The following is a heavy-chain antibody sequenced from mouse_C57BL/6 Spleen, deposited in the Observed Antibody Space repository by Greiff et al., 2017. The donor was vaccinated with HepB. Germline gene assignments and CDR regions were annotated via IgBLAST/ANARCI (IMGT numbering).Heavy chain of an antibody. CDR2: ISSGSSTI. CDR3: ANVYLYYDAIDY. V-gene: IGHV5-17*01. Sequence: DVKLEESGGGLVKPGGSLKLSCAASGFTFSDYGMHWVRQAPEKGLEWVAYISSGSSTIYYAETVKGRFTISRDNAKNTLFLQMTSLRSEDTDMYYCANVYLYYDAIDYWGQGTSVTVSS. CDR1: GFTFSDYG. D-gene: IGHD5-1*01. J-gene: IGHJ4*01.